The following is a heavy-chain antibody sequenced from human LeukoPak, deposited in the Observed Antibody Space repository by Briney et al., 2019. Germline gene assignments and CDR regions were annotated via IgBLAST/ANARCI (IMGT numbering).Heavy chain of an antibody. Sequence: GGSLRLSCAGSGFTLNDHAVDWVRQAPGKGLEWLGFIRSKAYGGTTEYAASVKGRFTISRDDSKSIAYLQMNSLKTEDTAVYYCTRKLRSKYYFDYWGQGTLVTVSS. CDR3: TRKLRSKYYFDY. CDR1: GFTLNDHA. J-gene: IGHJ4*02. CDR2: IRSKAYGGTT. V-gene: IGHV3-49*04. D-gene: IGHD5-12*01.